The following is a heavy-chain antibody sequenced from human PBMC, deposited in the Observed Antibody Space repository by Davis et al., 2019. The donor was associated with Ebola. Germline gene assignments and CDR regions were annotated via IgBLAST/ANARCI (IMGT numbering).Heavy chain of an antibody. V-gene: IGHV3-30*03. CDR3: ARNRRYSYGYGYYLDD. CDR1: TFTFSYYG. J-gene: IGHJ4*02. Sequence: GESLKISCAASTFTFSYYGMHWVRQAPGKGLEWVAVISHDGRHKKYADSVKGRFTVSRDNAKNSLYLQMDSLRAEDTAIYYCARNRRYSYGYGYYLDDWGQGTLVTVSS. D-gene: IGHD5-18*01. CDR2: ISHDGRHK.